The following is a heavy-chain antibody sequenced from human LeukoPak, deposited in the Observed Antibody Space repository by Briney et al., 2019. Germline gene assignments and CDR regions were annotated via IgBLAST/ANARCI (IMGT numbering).Heavy chain of an antibody. CDR1: GFTFSSYE. V-gene: IGHV3-48*03. CDR2: ISYSGTSI. D-gene: IGHD1-14*01. Sequence: GGSLSLSCAASGFTFSSYEMNWVRQAPGKGLEWVSFISYSGTSIYYADSVKGRFTISRDNAKNSLFLQMNSLRAEDTAVYYCARAEARYFDYWGQGTLVIVSS. J-gene: IGHJ4*02. CDR3: ARAEARYFDY.